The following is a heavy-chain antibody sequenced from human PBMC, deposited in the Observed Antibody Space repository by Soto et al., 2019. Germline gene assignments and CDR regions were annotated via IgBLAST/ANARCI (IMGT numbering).Heavy chain of an antibody. Sequence: SETLSLTCAVYGGSFSGYYWSWIRQPPGKGLEWIGEINHSGSTNYNPSLKSRVTISVDTSKNPFSLKLSSVTAADTAVYYCATGAARAEVNYFDYWGQGTLVSVSS. CDR2: INHSGST. CDR1: GGSFSGYY. V-gene: IGHV4-34*01. CDR3: ATGAARAEVNYFDY. J-gene: IGHJ4*02. D-gene: IGHD6-6*01.